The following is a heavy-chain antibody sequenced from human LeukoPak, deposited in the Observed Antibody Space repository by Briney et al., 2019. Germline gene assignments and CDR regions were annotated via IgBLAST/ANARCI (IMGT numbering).Heavy chain of an antibody. Sequence: GGSLRLSCAASGFTFSNYWMSWVRQAPGKGLEWVANIKEDGSEKYYVDSVKGRFTISRDNAKNSLYLQMNSLRAEDTAVYYCARDLGYGDYFDYWGQGTLVTVSS. J-gene: IGHJ4*02. V-gene: IGHV3-7*01. D-gene: IGHD3-16*01. CDR2: IKEDGSEK. CDR3: ARDLGYGDYFDY. CDR1: GFTFSNYW.